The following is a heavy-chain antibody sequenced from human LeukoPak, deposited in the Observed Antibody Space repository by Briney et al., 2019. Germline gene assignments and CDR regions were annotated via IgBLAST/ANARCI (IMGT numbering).Heavy chain of an antibody. CDR1: GGSISSGGYY. V-gene: IGHV4-31*03. Sequence: SQTLSLTCTVSGGSISSGGYYWSWIRQHPGKGLEWIGYIYYSGSTYYNPSLKSRVTISVDTSKNQFSLKLSSVTAADTAVYYCARLMVRGVNSDYWGQGTLVTVSS. CDR3: ARLMVRGVNSDY. D-gene: IGHD3-10*01. CDR2: IYYSGST. J-gene: IGHJ4*02.